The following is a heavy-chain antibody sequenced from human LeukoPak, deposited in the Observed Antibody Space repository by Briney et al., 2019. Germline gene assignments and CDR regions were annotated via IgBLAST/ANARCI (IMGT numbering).Heavy chain of an antibody. V-gene: IGHV1-2*06. J-gene: IGHJ5*02. Sequence: ASVKVSCKASGYTFVGYYMHWVRQAPGQGLEWMGRINPNSGATKYAQKFEGRVTMTRDTTSNTAYMELSRLRSDDTAVYYCARDSYRRILTTLGADYTSYLDPWGQGTLVTVSS. D-gene: IGHD2-15*01. CDR2: INPNSGAT. CDR1: GYTFVGYY. CDR3: ARDSYRRILTTLGADYTSYLDP.